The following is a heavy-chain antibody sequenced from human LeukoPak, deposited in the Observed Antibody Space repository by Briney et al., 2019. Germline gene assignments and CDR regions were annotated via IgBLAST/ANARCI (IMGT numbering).Heavy chain of an antibody. V-gene: IGHV4-59*01. CDR1: GGSISSYY. CDR2: NYYSGST. D-gene: IGHD3-10*01. Sequence: SETLSLTCTVSGGSISSYYWSWIRQPPGKGLEWIGYNYYSGSTNYNPSLKSRVTISVDTSKNQFSLKLSSVTAADTAVYYCARDRGVRGVSFFDYWGQGTLVTVSS. J-gene: IGHJ4*02. CDR3: ARDRGVRGVSFFDY.